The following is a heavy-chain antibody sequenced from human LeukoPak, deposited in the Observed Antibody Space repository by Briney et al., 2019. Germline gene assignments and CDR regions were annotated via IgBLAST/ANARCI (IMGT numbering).Heavy chain of an antibody. CDR2: IYYSRST. CDR3: AREGYQLLVDYYYMDV. D-gene: IGHD2-2*01. V-gene: IGHV4-30-4*08. Sequence: PSETMSLTCTVYGGSISSGDYYWSWIRQPPGKGLEWIGHIYYSRSTYYNPSLKSRVTISVDTSNNQCSLKLSSVTAADTAVYYCAREGYQLLVDYYYMDVWGKGTTVTVSS. J-gene: IGHJ6*03. CDR1: GGSISSGDYY.